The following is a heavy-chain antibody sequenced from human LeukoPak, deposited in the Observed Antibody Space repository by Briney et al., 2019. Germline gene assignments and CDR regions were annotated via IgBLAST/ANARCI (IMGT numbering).Heavy chain of an antibody. CDR3: AKEPNSYSSGWYFED. CDR2: VNRDGSST. V-gene: IGHV3-74*01. J-gene: IGHJ1*01. CDR1: GFTFSDYW. Sequence: PGGSLRLSCAASGFTFSDYWMHWVRQAPGKGLVWVSRVNRDGSSTSYADSVKGRFTISRDNAKNTLSLQMNSLRAEDTAVYYCAKEPNSYSSGWYFEDWGQGTLVTVSS. D-gene: IGHD6-25*01.